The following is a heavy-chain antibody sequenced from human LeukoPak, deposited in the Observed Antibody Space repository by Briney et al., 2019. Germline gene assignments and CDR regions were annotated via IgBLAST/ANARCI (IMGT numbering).Heavy chain of an antibody. CDR2: ISGGSSTI. J-gene: IGHJ4*02. V-gene: IGHV3-48*01. D-gene: IGHD3-3*01. Sequence: GGSLRLSCAASGFLFSSYSMNWVRQAPGKGLEWVSYISGGSSTIHYADSVKGRFTISRDNAKNSLDLQMNSLRAEDSAVYYCARERIWNGYYFFDYWGQGTLVTVSS. CDR1: GFLFSSYS. CDR3: ARERIWNGYYFFDY.